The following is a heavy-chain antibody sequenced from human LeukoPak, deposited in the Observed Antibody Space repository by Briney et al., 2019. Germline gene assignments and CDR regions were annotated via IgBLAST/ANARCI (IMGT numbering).Heavy chain of an antibody. J-gene: IGHJ4*02. D-gene: IGHD5-18*01. Sequence: SETLSLTCGVYGGSFSGYYWSWIRQPPGKGLEWIGEINHSGSTNYNPSLKSRVTISVDTSKNQFSLKLSSVTAADTAVYYCASWGARGYSYGYHYWGQGTLVTVSS. CDR1: GGSFSGYY. V-gene: IGHV4-34*01. CDR3: ASWGARGYSYGYHY. CDR2: INHSGST.